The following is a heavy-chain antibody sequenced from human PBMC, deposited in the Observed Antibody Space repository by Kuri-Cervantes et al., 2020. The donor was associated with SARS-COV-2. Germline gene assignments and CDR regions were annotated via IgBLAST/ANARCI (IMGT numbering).Heavy chain of an antibody. V-gene: IGHV4-34*01. Sequence: GSLRLSCAVYGGSFSGYYWSWIRQPPGKGLEWIGEINHSGSTNYNPSLKSRVTISVDTSKNRFSLKLSSVTAADTAVYYCARVRPSSSKNYFDYWGQGTLVTVSS. D-gene: IGHD6-13*01. CDR2: INHSGST. CDR3: ARVRPSSSKNYFDY. J-gene: IGHJ4*02. CDR1: GGSFSGYY.